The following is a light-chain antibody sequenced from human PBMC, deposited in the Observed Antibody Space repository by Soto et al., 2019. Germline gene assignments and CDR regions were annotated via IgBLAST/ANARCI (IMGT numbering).Light chain of an antibody. CDR2: DVT. CDR3: TSYTTSSPYLV. CDR1: SSDVGGYNY. V-gene: IGLV2-14*03. J-gene: IGLJ3*02. Sequence: QSVLTQPASVSGSPGQSITISCTGTSSDVGGYNYVSWYQHLPGKAPKLMIYDVTNRPSGVSNRFSGSKSGNTASLAISGLQAEDEADYYCTSYTTSSPYLVFGGGTKLTVL.